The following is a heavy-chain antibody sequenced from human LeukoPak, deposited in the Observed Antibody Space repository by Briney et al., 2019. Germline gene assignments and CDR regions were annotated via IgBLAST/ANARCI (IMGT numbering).Heavy chain of an antibody. J-gene: IGHJ4*02. CDR1: GSTFSTYP. Sequence: PGGSLRLSCTASGSTFSTYPMTWVRQAPGQVLEWVSAISGNSVTIYYADSVKGRFTISRDNSKNTLYLQMYSLRAEDTAVYYCAKILSGTYSFDLWGQGTLVTVSS. CDR3: AKILSGTYSFDL. D-gene: IGHD1-26*01. V-gene: IGHV3-23*01. CDR2: ISGNSVTI.